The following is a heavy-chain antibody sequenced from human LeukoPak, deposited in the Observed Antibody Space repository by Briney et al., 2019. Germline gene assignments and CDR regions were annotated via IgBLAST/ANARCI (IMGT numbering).Heavy chain of an antibody. CDR3: AREKDSSGCLDY. CDR1: GYSINSGYY. V-gene: IGHV4-38-2*02. CDR2: IYHSGST. Sequence: PSETLSLTCTVSGYSINSGYYWGWIRPPPGKGLEWIGSIYHSGSTYYNPSLKSRVTISVDTSKNQFSLKLSSVTAADTAVYYCAREKDSSGCLDYWGQGTLVTVSS. D-gene: IGHD3-22*01. J-gene: IGHJ4*02.